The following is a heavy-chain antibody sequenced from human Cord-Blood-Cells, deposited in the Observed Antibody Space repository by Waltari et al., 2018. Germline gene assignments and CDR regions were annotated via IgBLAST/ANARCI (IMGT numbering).Heavy chain of an antibody. CDR1: GGSFRGYY. CDR2: INHSGST. D-gene: IGHD2-2*01. V-gene: IGHV4-34*01. CDR3: ARGADCSSTSCHPLYYYYYYMDV. J-gene: IGHJ6*03. Sequence: QVQLQQWGAGLLKPSETLSLTCAVYGGSFRGYYCSWLRQPPGKGLEWIGEINHSGSTNYNPSLKSRVTISVDTSKNQFSLKLSSVTAADTAVYYCARGADCSSTSCHPLYYYYYYMDVWGKGTTVTVSS.